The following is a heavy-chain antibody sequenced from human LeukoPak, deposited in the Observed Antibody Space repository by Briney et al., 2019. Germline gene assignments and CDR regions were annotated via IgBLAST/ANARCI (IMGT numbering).Heavy chain of an antibody. D-gene: IGHD6-19*01. V-gene: IGHV5-51*01. CDR3: ARTGYTSGWYVGSFDY. CDR1: GYSFTSNW. J-gene: IGHJ4*02. Sequence: GESLKISCKGSGYSFTSNWIGWVRQMPGKGLEWMGIIYPGDSDTKYSPSFQGQVTISADKSIRAAYLQWSSLKASDTAMYYCARTGYTSGWYVGSFDYWGQGTLVTVSS. CDR2: IYPGDSDT.